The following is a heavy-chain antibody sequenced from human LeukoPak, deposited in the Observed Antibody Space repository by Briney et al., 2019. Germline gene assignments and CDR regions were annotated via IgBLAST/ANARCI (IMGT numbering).Heavy chain of an antibody. V-gene: IGHV3-23*01. CDR3: AREAD. CDR2: ITGSGLRT. D-gene: IGHD1-26*01. Sequence: GGSLRLSCAASGFTFSNYAMHWVRQAPGKGLEWVSGITGSGLRTYYGDSVKGRFTIYRDNSKNTLYLQMNSLGAEDTAVYYCAREADWGQGTLVTVSS. J-gene: IGHJ4*02. CDR1: GFTFSNYA.